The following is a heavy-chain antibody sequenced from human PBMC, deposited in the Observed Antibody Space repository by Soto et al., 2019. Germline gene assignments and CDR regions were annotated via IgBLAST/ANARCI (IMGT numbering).Heavy chain of an antibody. CDR1: GGSISSYY. CDR2: IYYSGST. V-gene: IGHV4-59*01. D-gene: IGHD3-3*01. J-gene: IGHJ4*02. Sequence: SETLSLTSTVSGGSISSYYWSWIRQPPGKGLEWIGYIYYSGSTNYNPSLKSRVTISVDTSKNQFSLKLSSVTAADTAVYYCARCGYDFWSGYSGYFDYWGQGTLVTVSS. CDR3: ARCGYDFWSGYSGYFDY.